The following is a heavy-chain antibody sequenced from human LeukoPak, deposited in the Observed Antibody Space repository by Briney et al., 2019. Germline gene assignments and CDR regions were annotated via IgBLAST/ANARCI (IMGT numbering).Heavy chain of an antibody. J-gene: IGHJ4*02. V-gene: IGHV3-30*18. CDR1: GFTFSSYG. CDR2: ISYDGSNK. CDR3: AKRVPGWYWSDY. D-gene: IGHD6-19*01. Sequence: QSGGSLRLSCAASGFTFSSYGMHWVRQAPGKGLEWVAVISYDGSNKYYADSVKGRFTISRDNSKDTLYLQMNSLRGEDTAVYFCAKRVPGWYWSDYWGQGTLVTVSS.